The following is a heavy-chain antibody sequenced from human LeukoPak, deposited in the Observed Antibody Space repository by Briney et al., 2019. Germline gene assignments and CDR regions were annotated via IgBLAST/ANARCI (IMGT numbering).Heavy chain of an antibody. CDR2: IYYSGST. J-gene: IGHJ6*04. D-gene: IGHD6-13*01. Sequence: PSETLSLTCTDSGGSISSYYWSWIRQPPGKGLEWIGYIYYSGSTNYNPSLKSRVTISVDTSKNQFSLKLSSVTAADTAVYYCARDHSSSWFMYGMDVWGKGTTVTVSS. CDR1: GGSISSYY. V-gene: IGHV4-59*01. CDR3: ARDHSSSWFMYGMDV.